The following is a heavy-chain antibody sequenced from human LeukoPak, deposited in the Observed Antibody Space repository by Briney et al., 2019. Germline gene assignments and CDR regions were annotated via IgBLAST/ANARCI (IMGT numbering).Heavy chain of an antibody. D-gene: IGHD5-18*01. CDR2: ISSSCSTI. CDR3: ARLFRDTTGDHFDY. V-gene: IGHV3-48*01. CDR1: GFTFSSYS. Sequence: GGSLRLSCAASGFTFSSYSMNWVRQAPGKGLEWVSYISSSCSTIYYADSVKGRFTISRDNAKNSLDLQMNSLRAEDTAVYYCARLFRDTTGDHFDYWGQGTLVTVSS. J-gene: IGHJ4*02.